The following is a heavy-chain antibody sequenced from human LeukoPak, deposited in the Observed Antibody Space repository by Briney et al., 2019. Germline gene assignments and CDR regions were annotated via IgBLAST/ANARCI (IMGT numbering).Heavy chain of an antibody. CDR1: GGSFSGYY. J-gene: IGHJ4*02. Sequence: SETVSLTCAVYGGSFSGYYWSWIRQPPGKGLEWIGEINHSGSTNYNPSLKSRVTISVDTSKNQFSLKLSSVTAADTAVYYCARRNYDFWSGYPFDYWGQGTLVTVSS. CDR2: INHSGST. D-gene: IGHD3-3*01. V-gene: IGHV4-34*01. CDR3: ARRNYDFWSGYPFDY.